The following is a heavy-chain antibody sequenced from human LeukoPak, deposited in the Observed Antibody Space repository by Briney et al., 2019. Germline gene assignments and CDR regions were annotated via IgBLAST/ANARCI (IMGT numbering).Heavy chain of an antibody. V-gene: IGHV4-59*12. CDR2: IYHSGST. J-gene: IGHJ4*02. CDR3: ARDWLDSGTPDRFDY. CDR1: GGSIRSYY. D-gene: IGHD3-10*01. Sequence: SETLSLTCTVSGGSIRSYYWSLIRQPPGKGLEWIGYIYHSGSTNYNPSLKSRVTISVDTSKNQFSLKLSSVTAADTAVYYCARDWLDSGTPDRFDYWGQGTLVTVSS.